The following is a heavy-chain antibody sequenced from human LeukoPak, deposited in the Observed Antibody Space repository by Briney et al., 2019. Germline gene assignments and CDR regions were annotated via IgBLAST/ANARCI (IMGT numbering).Heavy chain of an antibody. Sequence: AGESLQISCKGSGYSFTSYWIGWVRQMPGKGLEWMGIIYPGDSDTRYSPSFQGQVTISADKSISTAYLQWSSLRASDTAMYYCARWLQRYGLDYWGQGTLVTVSS. J-gene: IGHJ4*02. V-gene: IGHV5-51*01. CDR2: IYPGDSDT. CDR1: GYSFTSYW. CDR3: ARWLQRYGLDY. D-gene: IGHD5-24*01.